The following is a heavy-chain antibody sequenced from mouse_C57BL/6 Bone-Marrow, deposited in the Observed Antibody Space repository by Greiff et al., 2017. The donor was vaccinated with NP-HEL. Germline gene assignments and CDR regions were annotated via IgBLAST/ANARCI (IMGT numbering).Heavy chain of an antibody. CDR2: ILPGSGST. CDR3: ARKGYGSSPLFAY. J-gene: IGHJ3*01. V-gene: IGHV1-9*01. CDR1: GYTFTGYW. D-gene: IGHD1-1*01. Sequence: QVQLKESGAELMKPGASVKLSCKATGYTFTGYWIEWVKQRPGHGLEWIGEILPGSGSTNYNEKFKGKATFTADTSSNTAYMQLSSLTTEDSAIYYCARKGYGSSPLFAYWGQGTLVTVSA.